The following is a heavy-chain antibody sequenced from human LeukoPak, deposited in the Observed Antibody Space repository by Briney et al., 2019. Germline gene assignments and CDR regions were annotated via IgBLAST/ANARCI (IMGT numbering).Heavy chain of an antibody. D-gene: IGHD2-2*01. Sequence: ASVKVSCKASGYTFTSYYMHWVRQAPGQGLEWMGIINPSGGSTSYAQKFQGRVTMTRDTSTSTVYTELSSLRSEDTAVYYCARVLGYCSSTSCYGGVYYGMDVWGKGTTVTVSS. J-gene: IGHJ6*04. V-gene: IGHV1-46*01. CDR2: INPSGGST. CDR3: ARVLGYCSSTSCYGGVYYGMDV. CDR1: GYTFTSYY.